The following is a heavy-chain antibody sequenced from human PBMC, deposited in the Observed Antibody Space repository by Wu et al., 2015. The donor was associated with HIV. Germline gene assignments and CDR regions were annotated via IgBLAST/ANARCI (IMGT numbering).Heavy chain of an antibody. CDR2: IIRIFDTA. CDR3: AKANRIVISGIDYYHQYGMDV. Sequence: QVHLVQSGAEVKKPGSSVKISCKASGGTFRTYAISWVRQAPGHGLEWMGGIIRIFDTADYAQKFLGRVTITADGSTNTAYMELTSLRSEDTAVYYCAKANRIVISGIDYYHQYGMDVWGQGTTVTVSS. D-gene: IGHD1-26*01. CDR1: GGTFRTYA. J-gene: IGHJ6*02. V-gene: IGHV1-69*12.